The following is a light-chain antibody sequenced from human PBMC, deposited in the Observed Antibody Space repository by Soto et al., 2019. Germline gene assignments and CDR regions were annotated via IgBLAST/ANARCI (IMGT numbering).Light chain of an antibody. CDR3: QQYDTWPLYT. CDR2: AAS. J-gene: IGKJ2*01. Sequence: IVMTQSPVTLSVSPGEGAALSCRASQSVASNLAWYQQKPGQAPRLLIYAASTRVTGTPARFSGSGSGTEFTLTISGLQPEDFAIYCCQQYDTWPLYTFGQGTKLEIK. CDR1: QSVASN. V-gene: IGKV3-15*01.